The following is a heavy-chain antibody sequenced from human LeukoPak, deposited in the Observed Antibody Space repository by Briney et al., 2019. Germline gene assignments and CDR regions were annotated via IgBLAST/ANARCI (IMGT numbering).Heavy chain of an antibody. CDR1: GFTFSSYS. CDR2: ISSSSSTI. J-gene: IGHJ6*02. V-gene: IGHV3-48*01. Sequence: PGGSLRLSCAASGFTFSSYSMNWVRQAPGKGLEWVSYISSSSSTIYYADSVKGRFTISRDNAKNSLHLQMNSLRAEDTAVYYCARLAVAGTYYYGMDVWGQGTTVTVSS. D-gene: IGHD6-19*01. CDR3: ARLAVAGTYYYGMDV.